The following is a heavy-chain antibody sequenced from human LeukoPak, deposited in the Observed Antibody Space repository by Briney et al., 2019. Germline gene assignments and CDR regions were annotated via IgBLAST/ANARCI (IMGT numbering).Heavy chain of an antibody. V-gene: IGHV3-30*18. CDR1: GFSFSYYG. CDR2: ISYDGTNK. D-gene: IGHD4-17*01. Sequence: PGGSPRLSCSASGFSFSYYGFHWVRQAPGKGLEWVALISYDGTNKYYADSVKGRFTISRDNSKNTLFLQMNSLRAEDTAVYYCAKSPGIGTYGDRSTAVDYWGQGTLVTVSS. CDR3: AKSPGIGTYGDRSTAVDY. J-gene: IGHJ4*02.